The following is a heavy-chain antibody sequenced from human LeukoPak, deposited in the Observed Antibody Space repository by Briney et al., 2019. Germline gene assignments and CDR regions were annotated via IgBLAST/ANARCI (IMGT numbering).Heavy chain of an antibody. CDR3: ARERGYFDN. Sequence: GGSLRLSCAASGFTFSIYSMNWVRQAPGKGLEWLSSITSSSNYIYYADSVKGRFTISRDNVQNSLYLQMNSLRAEDTAMYYRARERGYFDNWGQGTLVTVSS. J-gene: IGHJ4*02. CDR2: ITSSSNYI. CDR1: GFTFSIYS. V-gene: IGHV3-21*01.